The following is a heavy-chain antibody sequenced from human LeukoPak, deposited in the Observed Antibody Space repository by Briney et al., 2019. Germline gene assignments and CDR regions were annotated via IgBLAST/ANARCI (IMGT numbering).Heavy chain of an antibody. D-gene: IGHD5-12*01. CDR1: GGTFSSYA. V-gene: IGHV1-69*13. CDR3: ARENSPGYSGYDWRY. Sequence: SVKVSCKASGGTFSSYAISWVRQAPGQGLEWMGGIIPIFGTANYAQKFQGRVTITADESTSTAYMELSSLRSEDTAVYYCARENSPGYSGYDWRYWGQGTLVTVSS. J-gene: IGHJ4*02. CDR2: IIPIFGTA.